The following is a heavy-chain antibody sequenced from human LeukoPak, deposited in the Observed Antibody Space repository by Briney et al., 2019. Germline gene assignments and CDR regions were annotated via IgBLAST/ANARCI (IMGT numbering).Heavy chain of an antibody. CDR2: ISYLGSPT. CDR3: ATTQPAPAADRYHFNY. V-gene: IGHV3-30*04. CDR1: RFTFSTYS. J-gene: IGHJ4*02. Sequence: PGGSLRLSSTASRFTFSTYSMHWVRQAPGKGLEWVAAISYLGSPTYYAGSVKGRFTISRDTSKNTLYLQIDSLTAEDTAVYYCATTQPAPAADRYHFNYWGQGTQVTVSS. D-gene: IGHD6-13*01.